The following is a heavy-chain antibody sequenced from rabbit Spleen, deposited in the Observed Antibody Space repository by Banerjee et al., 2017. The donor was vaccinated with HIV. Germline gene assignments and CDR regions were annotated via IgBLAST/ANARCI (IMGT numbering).Heavy chain of an antibody. D-gene: IGHD1-1*01. CDR2: IAGGSSGFT. Sequence: QSLEESGGDLVKPGGTLTLTCTASGFSFSSSDYMCWVRQAPGKGLEWISCIAGGSSGFTYSATWAKGRFAISRDNTQNTVALQLNSLTAADTAAYFCARGGVVGGGSGVFGLWGPGPLVPVS. V-gene: IGHV1S40*01. J-gene: IGHJ4*01. CDR3: ARGGVVGGGSGVFGL. CDR1: GFSFSSSDY.